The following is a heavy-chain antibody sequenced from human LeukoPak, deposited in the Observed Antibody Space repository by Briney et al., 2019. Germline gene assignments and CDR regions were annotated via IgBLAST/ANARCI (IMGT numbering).Heavy chain of an antibody. Sequence: PGGSLRLSCAASGFTLSHYYMTWIRQAPGKGLEWLSCISSSGDTIYYADSVKGRFTVSRDNAENSLYLQMNSLRPEDTAMYYCARQGSEIDYWGQGTLVTVSS. CDR2: ISSSGDTI. V-gene: IGHV3-11*01. J-gene: IGHJ4*02. CDR3: ARQGSEIDY. CDR1: GFTLSHYY.